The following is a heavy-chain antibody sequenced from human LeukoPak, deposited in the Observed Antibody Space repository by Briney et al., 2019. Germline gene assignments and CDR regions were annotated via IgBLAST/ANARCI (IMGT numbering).Heavy chain of an antibody. CDR3: ARGDGGFRSSTRCYPTWFAP. CDR1: GYTFTCYY. J-gene: IGHJ5*02. Sequence: ASVKVSCKASGYTFTCYYMHWGRQAPGQGLGWRGFINPNSGGTNYAQKFQGRVTMTRDTSISTASMELSRPSSDDTAVYSCARGDGGFRSSTRCYPTWFAPWGQGTLVTVSS. CDR2: INPNSGGT. V-gene: IGHV1-2*02. D-gene: IGHD2-2*01.